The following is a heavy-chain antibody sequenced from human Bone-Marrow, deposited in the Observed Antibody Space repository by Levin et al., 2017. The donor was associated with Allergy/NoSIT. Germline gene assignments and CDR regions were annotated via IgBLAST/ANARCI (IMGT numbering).Heavy chain of an antibody. V-gene: IGHV3-23*01. CDR3: SKKPAYWSPEEDYFDY. D-gene: IGHD2-8*02. CDR1: GFSFSNYA. CDR2: ITCSGATT. Sequence: GESLKISCTASGFSFSNYAMTWVRQAPGKGLEWVSSITCSGATTYYADSPKGRFTISRDNSKNTLFLHINRLRVEDTTMYYASKKPAYWSPEEDYFDYWGQGTLVTVSS. J-gene: IGHJ4*02.